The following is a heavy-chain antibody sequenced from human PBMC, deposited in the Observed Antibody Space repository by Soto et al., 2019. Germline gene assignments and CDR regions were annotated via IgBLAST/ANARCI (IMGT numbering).Heavy chain of an antibody. Sequence: ASVKVSCKASGYTFTSYYMHWLRQAPGQGLEWMGIINPSGGSTSYAQKFQGRVTMTRDTSTSTVYMELSSLRSEDTAVYYCASDYDFWSGYWEDYYYYYGMDVWGQGTTVTVSS. J-gene: IGHJ6*02. CDR3: ASDYDFWSGYWEDYYYYYGMDV. CDR1: GYTFTSYY. V-gene: IGHV1-46*01. CDR2: INPSGGST. D-gene: IGHD3-3*01.